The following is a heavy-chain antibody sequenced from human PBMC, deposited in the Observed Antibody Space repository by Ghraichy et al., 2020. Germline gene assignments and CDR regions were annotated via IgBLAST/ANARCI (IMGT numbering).Heavy chain of an antibody. CDR2: ISYDGSNK. Sequence: GGSLRLSCAASGFTFSSYAMHWVRQAPGKGLEWVAVISYDGSNKYYADSVKGRFTISRDNSKNTLYLQMNSLRAEDTAVYYCARARGSVVPAATPITYYYYGMDVWGQGTTVTVSS. V-gene: IGHV3-30-3*01. CDR1: GFTFSSYA. CDR3: ARARGSVVPAATPITYYYYGMDV. J-gene: IGHJ6*02. D-gene: IGHD2-2*02.